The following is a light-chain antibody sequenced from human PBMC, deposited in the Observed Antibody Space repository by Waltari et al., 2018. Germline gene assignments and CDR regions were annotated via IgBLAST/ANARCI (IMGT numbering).Light chain of an antibody. Sequence: IKMTTPSSTLPSSVGDRVIITCRASQSISSWLAWYQQKPGKAPKLLIYKASSLESGVPSRFSGSGSGTEFTLTISSLQPDDFATYYCQQYNSYSYTFGQGTKLEIK. J-gene: IGKJ2*01. CDR1: QSISSW. V-gene: IGKV1-5*03. CDR2: KAS. CDR3: QQYNSYSYT.